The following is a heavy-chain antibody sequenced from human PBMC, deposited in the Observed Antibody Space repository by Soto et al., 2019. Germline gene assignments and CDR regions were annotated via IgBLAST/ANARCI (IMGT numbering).Heavy chain of an antibody. Sequence: GGSLRLSCAASGFTFSSYGMHWVRQAPCKGLEWVVVIWYDGSNKYYADSVKGRFTISRDNSKNTLYLQMNSLRAEDTAVYYCARVGRYYDSSGDRPNYYYGMDVWGQGTTVTVSS. CDR3: ARVGRYYDSSGDRPNYYYGMDV. D-gene: IGHD3-22*01. CDR1: GFTFSSYG. V-gene: IGHV3-33*01. J-gene: IGHJ6*02. CDR2: IWYDGSNK.